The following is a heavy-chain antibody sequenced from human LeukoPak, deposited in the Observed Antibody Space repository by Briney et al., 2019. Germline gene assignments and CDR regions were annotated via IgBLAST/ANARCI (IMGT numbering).Heavy chain of an antibody. Sequence: SETVSLTCAVYGGSFSGYYWSWIRQPAGKGLEWIGHIYTSGSPNYNPSLKSRVTISVDTSKNQFSLKLSSVTAADTAVYYCARAPLYDYVWGSYRIEGNYYMDVWGKGTTVTISS. CDR1: GGSFSGYY. J-gene: IGHJ6*03. CDR3: ARAPLYDYVWGSYRIEGNYYMDV. D-gene: IGHD3-16*02. V-gene: IGHV4-59*10. CDR2: IYTSGSP.